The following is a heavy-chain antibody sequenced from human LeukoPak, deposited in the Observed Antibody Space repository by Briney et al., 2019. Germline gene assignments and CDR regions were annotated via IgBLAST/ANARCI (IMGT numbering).Heavy chain of an antibody. CDR1: GGSLHRSF. CDR2: IYSSGTT. V-gene: IGHV4-59*01. J-gene: IGHJ4*02. Sequence: SETLSLTCVVSGGSLHRSFWTWVRQPPGKGLEWIGLIYSSGTTDYSPSPKSRLTISIDTSKNQFSLRLASVTTVDTAVYYCGRRPAVDGPIDSWGQGTLVAVSS. CDR3: GRRPAVDGPIDS. D-gene: IGHD3/OR15-3a*01.